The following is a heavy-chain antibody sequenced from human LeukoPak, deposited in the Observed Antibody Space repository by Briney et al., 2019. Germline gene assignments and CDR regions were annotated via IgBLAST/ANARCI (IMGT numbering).Heavy chain of an antibody. D-gene: IGHD2/OR15-2a*01. CDR1: GYSISSGYF. J-gene: IGHJ4*02. CDR2: IYNSGST. Sequence: SETLSLTCTVSGYSISSGYFWGWIRQTPGKGLEWIGSIYNSGSTYYNPSLKSRVTLSVDTSKNQFSLKLSSVTAADTAVYYCARVSFLPYYFDYWGQGTLVTVSS. V-gene: IGHV4-38-2*02. CDR3: ARVSFLPYYFDY.